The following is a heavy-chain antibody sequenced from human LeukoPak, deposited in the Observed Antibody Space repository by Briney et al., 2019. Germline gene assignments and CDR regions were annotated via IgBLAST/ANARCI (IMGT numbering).Heavy chain of an antibody. Sequence: GGALRLSCAASGFTFNSYGMNWFRQAPGRGLEWISYINSVGGTTFYADSVKGRFTISRDNANNTLYLQMNSLGVEDTAVYYCARVMGSSGWHQLDAIDVWGPGTVVTVSS. CDR1: GFTFNSYG. J-gene: IGHJ3*01. CDR3: ARVMGSSGWHQLDAIDV. D-gene: IGHD6-19*01. CDR2: INSVGGTT. V-gene: IGHV3-48*04.